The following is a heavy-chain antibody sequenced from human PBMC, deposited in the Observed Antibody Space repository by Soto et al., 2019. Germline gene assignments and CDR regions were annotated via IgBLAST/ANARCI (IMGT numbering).Heavy chain of an antibody. V-gene: IGHV4-59*01. Sequence: SETLSLTCTVSGGSISSYYWSWIRQPPGKGLEWIGYIYYSGSTNYNPSLKSRVTISVDTSKNQFSLKLSSVTAADTAVYYCARVAGLYYWNAVAFDIWGQGTMVTVSS. J-gene: IGHJ3*02. CDR1: GGSISSYY. CDR2: IYYSGST. D-gene: IGHD1-1*01. CDR3: ARVAGLYYWNAVAFDI.